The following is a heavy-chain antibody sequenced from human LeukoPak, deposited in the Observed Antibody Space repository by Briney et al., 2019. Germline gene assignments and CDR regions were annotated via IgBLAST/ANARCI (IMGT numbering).Heavy chain of an antibody. CDR3: ARLNTLITPGPFDY. CDR2: IYYSGST. Sequence: PSETLSLTCTVSGGSISSSSYYWGWIRQPPGKGLEWIGSIYYSGSTYYNPSLKSRVTISVDTSKNQFSLKLSSVTAADTAVYYCARLNTLITPGPFDYWGQGTLVTVPS. V-gene: IGHV4-39*01. CDR1: GGSISSSSYY. J-gene: IGHJ4*02. D-gene: IGHD1-14*01.